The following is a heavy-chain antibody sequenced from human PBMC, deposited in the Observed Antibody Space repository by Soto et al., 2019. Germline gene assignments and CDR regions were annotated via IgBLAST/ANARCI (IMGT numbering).Heavy chain of an antibody. Sequence: QVQLEQSGAEVKKPGPSLKVSCKATGGTFNKYAISWVRQAPGQGLEWMAGIIPVYGTPNYAQRFQDRVTIIADESTTTAYMEVNSLTSEDTAIYYCSIVTAYGMDVWGPGTTVIVSS. D-gene: IGHD2-15*01. CDR1: GGTFNKYA. CDR3: SIVTAYGMDV. J-gene: IGHJ6*02. V-gene: IGHV1-69*01. CDR2: IIPVYGTP.